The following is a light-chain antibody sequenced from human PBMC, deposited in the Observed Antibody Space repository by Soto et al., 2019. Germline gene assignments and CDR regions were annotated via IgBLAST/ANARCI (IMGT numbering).Light chain of an antibody. CDR3: QQYGGSGKS. CDR2: DTS. Sequence: ENVLTQSPGTLSLSRMEVATVSFMASQSVSSSDLAWYQQKPGRAPRLLIYDTSTRATGIPDRFSGSGSGTDFTLTINRLEPQDCAVYFCQQYGGSGKSFGQGTKVDI. CDR1: QSVSSSD. V-gene: IGKV3-20*01. J-gene: IGKJ1*01.